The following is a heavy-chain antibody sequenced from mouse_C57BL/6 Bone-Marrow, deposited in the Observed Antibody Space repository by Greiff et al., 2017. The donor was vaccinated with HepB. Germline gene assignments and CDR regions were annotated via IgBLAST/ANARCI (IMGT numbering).Heavy chain of an antibody. D-gene: IGHD1-1*01. J-gene: IGHJ2*01. CDR2: INPYNGGT. CDR3: ARTLRYPYYFDY. V-gene: IGHV1-19*01. Sequence: EVQLQQSGPVLVKPGASVKMSCKASGYTFTDYYMNWVKQSHGKSLEWIGVINPYNGGTSYNQKFKGKATFTVDKSSSTAYMELNSLTSEDSAVYYCARTLRYPYYFDYWGQGTTLTVSS. CDR1: GYTFTDYY.